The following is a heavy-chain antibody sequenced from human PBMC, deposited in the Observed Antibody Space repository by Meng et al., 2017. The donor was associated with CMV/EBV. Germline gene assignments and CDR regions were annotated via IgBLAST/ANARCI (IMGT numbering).Heavy chain of an antibody. CDR2: IIPIFGIA. J-gene: IGHJ4*02. CDR1: GGTFSSYA. Sequence: SGGTFSSYAISWVRQVPGQGLEWMGGIIPIFGIANYAQKFQGRVTITTDESTSTAYMELSSLRSEDTAVYYCARVPGSGSSEYYFDYWGQGTLVTVSS. CDR3: ARVPGSGSSEYYFDY. D-gene: IGHD1-26*01. V-gene: IGHV1-69*05.